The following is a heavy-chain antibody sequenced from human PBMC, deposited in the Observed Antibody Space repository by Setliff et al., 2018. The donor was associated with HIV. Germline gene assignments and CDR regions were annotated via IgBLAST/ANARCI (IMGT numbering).Heavy chain of an antibody. CDR2: ISYSENT. Sequence: SETLSLTCTVSGGSISGSSHYWGWIRQPPGKGLEWIGSISYSENTYYNPSLKSRVTISADTSKNHFSPKLSSVTAADTAVYYCARLRYYDILAGYAFDYWGQGTLVTVSS. CDR1: GGSISGSSHY. J-gene: IGHJ4*02. V-gene: IGHV4-39*01. CDR3: ARLRYYDILAGYAFDY. D-gene: IGHD3-9*01.